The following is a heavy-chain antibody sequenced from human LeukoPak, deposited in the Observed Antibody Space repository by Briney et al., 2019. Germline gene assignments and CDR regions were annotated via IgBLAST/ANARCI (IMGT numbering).Heavy chain of an antibody. V-gene: IGHV1-46*01. CDR3: ARGDGEAASLWENWFDP. J-gene: IGHJ5*02. D-gene: IGHD6-13*01. CDR2: INPSGGRT. CDR1: GYTFTSYY. Sequence: GSVKVSCKASGYTFTSYYMHWVRQGPGQGLEWMGIINPSGGRTNYAQKFQGRVTMTRDMSTGTVYMELSSLRSEDTAVYYCARGDGEAASLWENWFDPWGQGTLVTVSS.